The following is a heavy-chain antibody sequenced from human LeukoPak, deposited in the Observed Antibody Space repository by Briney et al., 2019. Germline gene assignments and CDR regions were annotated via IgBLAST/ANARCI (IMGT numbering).Heavy chain of an antibody. J-gene: IGHJ5*02. CDR3: ARRAGGLARNNWFDP. Sequence: GGSLRLSCAASGFTFSSYEMNWVRQAPGKGLEWVSYISSSGSTIYYADSVKGRFTISRDNAKNPLYLQMNSLRAEDTAVYYCARRAGGLARNNWFDPWGQGTLVTVSS. V-gene: IGHV3-48*03. CDR1: GFTFSSYE. D-gene: IGHD3-16*01. CDR2: ISSSGSTI.